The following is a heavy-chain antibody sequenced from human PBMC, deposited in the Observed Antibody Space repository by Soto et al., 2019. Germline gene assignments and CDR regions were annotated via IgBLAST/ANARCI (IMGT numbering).Heavy chain of an antibody. CDR2: IFPMFDVP. V-gene: IGHV1-69*19. J-gene: IGHJ4*02. Sequence: QVQLVQSGPEMKKPGSAVKVSCKASGGTFNTYAMNWVRQVPGQGLEWMGGIFPMFDVPRYAQKFQGRVTITWDESSTPADMDLSSLRFDDTAVYYCARSVGSGGVIGGFDYWGQGTLVSV. CDR1: GGTFNTYA. D-gene: IGHD3-16*02. CDR3: ARSVGSGGVIGGFDY.